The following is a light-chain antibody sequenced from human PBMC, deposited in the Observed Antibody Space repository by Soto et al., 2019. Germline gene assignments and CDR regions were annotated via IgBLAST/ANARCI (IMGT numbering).Light chain of an antibody. J-gene: IGLJ2*01. V-gene: IGLV1-44*01. CDR1: SSDIGSNT. Sequence: QSVLTQPPSASGTPGQRVTISCSGSSSDIGSNTVNWYQHLPGTAPKLLIYSNNQRPSGVPDRFSGSKSGTSASLAISGLQSEDEADYYCTAWDDSLNFVVFGGGTKLTVL. CDR2: SNN. CDR3: TAWDDSLNFVV.